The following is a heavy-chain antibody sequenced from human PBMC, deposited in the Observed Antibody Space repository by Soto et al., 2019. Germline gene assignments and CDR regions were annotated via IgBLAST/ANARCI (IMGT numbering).Heavy chain of an antibody. D-gene: IGHD6-6*01. CDR3: AARIAARENWFDP. Sequence: SVKVSCKASGGTFSSYAISWVRQAPGQGLEWMGGIIPIFGTANYAQKFQGRVTITADESTSTAYMELSSLRSEDTAVYYCAARIAARENWFDPWGQGTRVTVSS. V-gene: IGHV1-69*13. CDR2: IIPIFGTA. J-gene: IGHJ5*02. CDR1: GGTFSSYA.